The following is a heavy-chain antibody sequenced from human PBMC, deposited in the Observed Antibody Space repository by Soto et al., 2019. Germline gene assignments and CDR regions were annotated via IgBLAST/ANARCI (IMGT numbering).Heavy chain of an antibody. J-gene: IGHJ3*02. V-gene: IGHV3-13*05. D-gene: IGHD6-6*01. CDR3: ARVVSIAARRWVWGAFDI. Sequence: QAGGSLRLSCAASGFTFSSYDMHWVRQATGKGLEWVSAIGTAGDPYYPGSVKGRFTISRENAKNSLYLQMNSLRAGDTAVYYCARVVSIAARRWVWGAFDIWGQGTMVTVSS. CDR1: GFTFSSYD. CDR2: IGTAGDP.